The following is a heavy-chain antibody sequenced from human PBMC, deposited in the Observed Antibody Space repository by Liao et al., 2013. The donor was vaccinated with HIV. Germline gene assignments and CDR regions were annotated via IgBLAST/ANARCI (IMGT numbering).Heavy chain of an antibody. J-gene: IGHJ3*01. CDR2: VHYSGTT. D-gene: IGHD3-3*01. CDR1: GGSMSSGSYY. V-gene: IGHV4-39*07. Sequence: QLQLQESGPGLVKPSENVSLICSVSGGSMSSGSYYWGWIRQPPGKGLEWIGSVHYSGTTYYRPSLKSRVIMSIDTSKNQFSLNLTSVTVADTAVYYCATDRPNYDFWSASSTHDAFDVWGQGTMVTVSS. CDR3: ATDRPNYDFWSASSTHDAFDV.